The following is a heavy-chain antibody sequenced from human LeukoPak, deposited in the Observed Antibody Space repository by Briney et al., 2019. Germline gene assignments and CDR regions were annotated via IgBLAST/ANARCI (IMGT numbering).Heavy chain of an antibody. V-gene: IGHV4-59*01. CDR1: GGSFSSYY. CDR3: ARGLLDGYTHPAAFDI. D-gene: IGHD5-24*01. CDR2: IYYSGST. J-gene: IGHJ3*02. Sequence: PSETLSLTCAVYGGSFSSYYWSWIRQPPGKGLEWIGYIYYSGSTNYNPSLKSRVTISVDTSKNQFSLKLSSVTAADTAVYYCARGLLDGYTHPAAFDIWGQGTMVTVSS.